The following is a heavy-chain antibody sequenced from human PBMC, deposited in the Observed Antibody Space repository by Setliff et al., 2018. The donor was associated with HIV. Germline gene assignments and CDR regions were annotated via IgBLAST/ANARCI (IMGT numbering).Heavy chain of an antibody. CDR3: ARERGGYYFDY. Sequence: PGGSLRLSCAASGFTFSSYEMNWVRQAPGKGLEWVSYISSSGSTIYYADSVKGRFTISRDNAKNSLYLQMNSLRAEDTAAYYCARERGGYYFDYWGQGTLVTVSS. CDR2: ISSSGSTI. V-gene: IGHV3-48*03. J-gene: IGHJ4*02. D-gene: IGHD3-10*01. CDR1: GFTFSSYE.